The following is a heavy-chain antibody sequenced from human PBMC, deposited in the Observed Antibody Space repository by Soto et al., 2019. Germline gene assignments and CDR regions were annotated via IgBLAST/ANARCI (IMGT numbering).Heavy chain of an antibody. Sequence: EVQLLESGGGLVQPGGSLRLSCAASGFTFSSYAMSWVRQAPGKGLEWVSAISGSGGSTYYADSVKGRFTISRDNAKHTLYLQMNSLRDEDTAVYYCAKDQYADYVRRQKGAFDIWGQGTMVTVSS. CDR3: AKDQYADYVRRQKGAFDI. D-gene: IGHD4-17*01. CDR2: ISGSGGST. CDR1: GFTFSSYA. V-gene: IGHV3-23*01. J-gene: IGHJ3*02.